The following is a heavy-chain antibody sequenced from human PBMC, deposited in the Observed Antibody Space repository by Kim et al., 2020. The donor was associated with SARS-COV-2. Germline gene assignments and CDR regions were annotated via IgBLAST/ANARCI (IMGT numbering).Heavy chain of an antibody. J-gene: IGHJ4*02. CDR3: ARDQGWLQPFDY. D-gene: IGHD5-12*01. Sequence: YNPYTKSRVTVSVDPTKNQFSLMLSSVTAADTAVYYCARDQGWLQPFDYWGQGTLVTVSS. V-gene: IGHV4-59*01.